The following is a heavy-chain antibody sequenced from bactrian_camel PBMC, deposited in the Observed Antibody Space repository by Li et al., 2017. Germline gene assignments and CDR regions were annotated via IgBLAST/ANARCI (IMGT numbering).Heavy chain of an antibody. CDR1: RHTDSSAC. V-gene: IGHV3S1*01. CDR3: ATDLARTADFGF. J-gene: IGHJ6*01. CDR2: IDAGGGNT. Sequence: HVQLVESGGGSVQTGGSLRLSCTTSRHTDSSACTAWFRQAPGKEREGVAAIDAGGGNTYYAASVKGRFTISQDNPKNTVYLQMNSLKPEDTAMYYCATDLARTADFGFWGLGTQVTVS.